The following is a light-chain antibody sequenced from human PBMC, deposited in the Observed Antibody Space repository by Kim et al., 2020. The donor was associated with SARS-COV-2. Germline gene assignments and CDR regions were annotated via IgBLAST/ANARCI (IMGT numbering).Light chain of an antibody. J-gene: IGLJ2*01. V-gene: IGLV3-1*01. CDR3: QAWDSGTAV. CDR2: QHT. Sequence: SYELTQPPSVSVSPGQTASITCSGTNLGDKYAYWYQQKPVQSPVLVIYQHTKRPSGISQRFSGFSSGNTATLTISPAQTMDEADYYCQAWDSGTAVFGGGTQLTVL. CDR1: NLGDKY.